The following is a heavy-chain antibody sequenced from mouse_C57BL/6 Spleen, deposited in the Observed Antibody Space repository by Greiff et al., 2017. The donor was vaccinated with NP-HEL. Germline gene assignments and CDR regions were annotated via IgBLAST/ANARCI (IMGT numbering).Heavy chain of an antibody. CDR2: ISDGGSYT. CDR1: GFTFSSYA. J-gene: IGHJ3*01. CDR3: ARDSNWDEETWFAY. V-gene: IGHV5-4*01. Sequence: EVKLVESGGGLVKPGGSLKLSCAASGFTFSSYAMSWVRQTPEKRLEWVATISDGGSYTYYPDNVKGRFTISRDNAKNNLYLQMSHLKSEDTAMYYCARDSNWDEETWFAYWGQGTLVTVSA. D-gene: IGHD4-1*01.